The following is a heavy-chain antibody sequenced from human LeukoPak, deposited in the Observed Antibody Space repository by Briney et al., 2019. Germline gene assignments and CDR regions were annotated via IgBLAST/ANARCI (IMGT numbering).Heavy chain of an antibody. Sequence: SETLSLTCTVCGDSISTYYWSWIRQPPGKGLEWIGYIRYSGSANYNRSLRGRVNISIDTSKNHFSLKLSSVTAADTAVYHCARLVYDSRGYYFDYWGQGTLVTVSS. D-gene: IGHD3-22*01. CDR2: IRYSGSA. CDR1: GDSISTYY. J-gene: IGHJ4*02. CDR3: ARLVYDSRGYYFDY. V-gene: IGHV4-59*08.